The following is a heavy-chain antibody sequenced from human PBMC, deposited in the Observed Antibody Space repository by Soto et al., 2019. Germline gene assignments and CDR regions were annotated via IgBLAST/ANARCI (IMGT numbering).Heavy chain of an antibody. J-gene: IGHJ5*02. CDR1: GYTFTSYY. CDR3: AKEVTIFGVVITQRNWFDP. V-gene: IGHV1-46*03. D-gene: IGHD3-3*01. CDR2: INPSGGST. Sequence: ASVKVSCKASGYTFTSYYMHWVRQAPGQGLEWTGIINPSGGSTSYAQKFQGRVTMTRDTSTSTVYMELSSLRSEDTAVYYCAKEVTIFGVVITQRNWFDPWGQGTLVTVSS.